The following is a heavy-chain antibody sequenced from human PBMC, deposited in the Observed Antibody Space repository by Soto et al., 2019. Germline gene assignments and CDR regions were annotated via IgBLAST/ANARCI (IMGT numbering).Heavy chain of an antibody. CDR3: ARATFGAVLHLEV. CDR2: IYPSGAS. D-gene: IGHD3-3*01. J-gene: IGHJ6*02. CDR1: GASISTEGYT. V-gene: IGHV4-30-2*01. Sequence: PSETLSLTCAVSGASISTEGYTWSWIRQPPGKGLEWIGYIYPSGASNYNPSLRSRVTISLDASRNRFSLSVGSVTAADTAVYYCARATFGAVLHLEVWGRGTTVTVSS.